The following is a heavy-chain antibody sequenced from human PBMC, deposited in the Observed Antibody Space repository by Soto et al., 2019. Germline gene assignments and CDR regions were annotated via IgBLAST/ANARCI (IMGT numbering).Heavy chain of an antibody. V-gene: IGHV3-9*01. Sequence: EVQLVESGGGLVQPGRSLRLSCAASGFTFDDYAMHWVRQAPGKGLEWVSGISWNSGSIGYADSVKGRFTISRDNAKNSLYLQMNSLRAEDTALYYCAKDIQGQWLNDAFDIWGQGTMVTVSS. J-gene: IGHJ3*02. CDR2: ISWNSGSI. CDR1: GFTFDDYA. CDR3: AKDIQGQWLNDAFDI. D-gene: IGHD6-19*01.